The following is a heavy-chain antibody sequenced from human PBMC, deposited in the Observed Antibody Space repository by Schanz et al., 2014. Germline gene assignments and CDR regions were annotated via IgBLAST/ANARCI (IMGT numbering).Heavy chain of an antibody. CDR1: GYTFTSYG. CDR3: ARAFGGYDPAGALDY. CDR2: INPNSGTT. J-gene: IGHJ4*02. V-gene: IGHV1-2*04. Sequence: QVQLIQSGAEVKKPGASVKVSCTASGYTFTSYGISWVRPAPGQGLEWLGWINPNSGTTNYAQKFQGWVTMTRDTSISTAYMELSRLKSDDTAVYYCARAFGGYDPAGALDYWGQGTLVTVSS. D-gene: IGHD5-12*01.